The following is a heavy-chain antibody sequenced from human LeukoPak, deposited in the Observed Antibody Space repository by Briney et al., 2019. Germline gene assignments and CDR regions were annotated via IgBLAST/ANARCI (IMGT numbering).Heavy chain of an antibody. CDR2: IYTSGST. Sequence: TSETLSLTCTVSGGSISSYYWSWLRQPPGKGLEWIGRIYTSGSTNYNPSLKSRVTISVDTSKNQFSLKLSSVTAADTAVYYCAIYRGGAYFDYWGQGTLVTVSS. J-gene: IGHJ4*02. CDR1: GGSISSYY. D-gene: IGHD1-26*01. V-gene: IGHV4-4*08. CDR3: AIYRGGAYFDY.